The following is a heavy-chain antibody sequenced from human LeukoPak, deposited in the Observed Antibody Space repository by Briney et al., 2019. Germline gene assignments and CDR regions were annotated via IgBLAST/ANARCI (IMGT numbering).Heavy chain of an antibody. CDR2: ISSSSSTI. J-gene: IGHJ4*02. CDR3: ARGDH. CDR1: GFGLSTYG. V-gene: IGHV3-48*02. Sequence: GGSLRLSCAASGFGLSTYGIHWVRQAPGKGLEWVSYISSSSSTIYYADSVKGRFTISRDNAKNSLYLQMNSLRDEDTAVYYCARGDHWGQGTLVTVSS.